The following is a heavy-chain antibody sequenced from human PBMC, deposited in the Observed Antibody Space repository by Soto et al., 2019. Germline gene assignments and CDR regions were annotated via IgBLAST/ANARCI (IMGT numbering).Heavy chain of an antibody. Sequence: SETLSLTCAFYGWSFSGYYWSWIRQPPGKGLEWIGEINHSGSTNYNPSLKSRVTISVDTSKNQFSLKLSSVTAADTAVYYCARDRPYYYYYYYMDVWGKGTTVTVSS. V-gene: IGHV4-34*01. CDR3: ARDRPYYYYYYYMDV. CDR2: INHSGST. CDR1: GWSFSGYY. J-gene: IGHJ6*03.